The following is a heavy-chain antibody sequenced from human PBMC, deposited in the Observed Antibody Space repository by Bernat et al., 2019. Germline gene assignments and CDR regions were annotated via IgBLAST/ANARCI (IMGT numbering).Heavy chain of an antibody. CDR3: ARGGDVGGGVEGSFDY. J-gene: IGHJ4*02. Sequence: EVQLVESGGGLVKPGGSLRLSCAASGFTFSSYSMNWVRQAPGKGLEWVSSISSSSSYIYYADSVKGRFTISRDNAKNSLYLQMNSLRAEDTAVYYFARGGDVGGGVEGSFDYWGQGTLVTVSS. CDR1: GFTFSSYS. D-gene: IGHD3-10*01. V-gene: IGHV3-21*01. CDR2: ISSSSSYI.